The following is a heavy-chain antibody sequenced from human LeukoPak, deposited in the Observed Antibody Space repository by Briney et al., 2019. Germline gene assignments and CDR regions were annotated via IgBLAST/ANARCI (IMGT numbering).Heavy chain of an antibody. V-gene: IGHV4-38-2*02. J-gene: IGHJ4*02. CDR1: GYSISSGYY. D-gene: IGHD3-22*01. Sequence: SETLSLTCTVSGYSISSGYYWGWIRQPPGKGLEWIGSIYHSGSTYYNPSLKSRVTISVDTSKNQFSLKLSSVTAADTAVYYCARAIYRGYYDSSGYYFDYWGQGTLVTVSS. CDR2: IYHSGST. CDR3: ARAIYRGYYDSSGYYFDY.